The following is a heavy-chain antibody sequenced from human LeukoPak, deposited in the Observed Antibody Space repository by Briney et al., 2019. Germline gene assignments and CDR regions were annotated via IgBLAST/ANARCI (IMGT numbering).Heavy chain of an antibody. CDR1: GFTFSSYG. Sequence: PGGSLRLSCAASGFTFSSYGMHWVRQAPGKGLEWVAFIRYDGSNKYYADSVKGRFTISRDNSKNTLYLQMNSLRAEDTAVYYCAKDHTFGGVILMYYFDYWGQGTLVTVSS. D-gene: IGHD3-16*01. V-gene: IGHV3-30*02. CDR2: IRYDGSNK. CDR3: AKDHTFGGVILMYYFDY. J-gene: IGHJ4*02.